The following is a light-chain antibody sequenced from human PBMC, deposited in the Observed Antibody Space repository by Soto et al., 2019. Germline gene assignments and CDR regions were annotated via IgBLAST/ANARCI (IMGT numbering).Light chain of an antibody. CDR2: GAS. CDR1: PSVTNY. Sequence: EIVLTQSPATLSLSPGERATLSCRASPSVTNYLAWYQQQPGQAPRLLIYGASSRATGIPDRFSGSGFGTEFTLTISSLQSGDLAVYPCQQYGNGPPWTFGQGTKVDIK. V-gene: IGKV3D-15*01. J-gene: IGKJ1*01. CDR3: QQYGNGPPWT.